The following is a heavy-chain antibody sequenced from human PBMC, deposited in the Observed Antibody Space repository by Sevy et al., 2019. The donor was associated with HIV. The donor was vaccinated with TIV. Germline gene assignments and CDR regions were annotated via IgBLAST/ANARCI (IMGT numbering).Heavy chain of an antibody. Sequence: GGSLRLSCAASGFTFSTYTMNWVRQAPGKGLEWVSSISSSSNYIYYADSVTGRFTISRDNAKNSLYLQMNSLRADDTAVYYCARPYGSGSWEAFDIWGQGTMVTVSS. J-gene: IGHJ3*02. CDR2: ISSSSNYI. CDR3: ARPYGSGSWEAFDI. CDR1: GFTFSTYT. V-gene: IGHV3-21*01. D-gene: IGHD3-10*01.